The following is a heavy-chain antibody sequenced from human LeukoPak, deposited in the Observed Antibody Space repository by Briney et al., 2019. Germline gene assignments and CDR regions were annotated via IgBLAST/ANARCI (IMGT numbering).Heavy chain of an antibody. D-gene: IGHD1-1*01. CDR3: GSGPVGTTVP. Sequence: GGSLRLSCAASGFSFGSYAMGWTRQAPGQGLEWVSAISGSGSHANYAESVKGRFTISRDNSNNTLYLQMHSLIAADTAVYYCGSGPVGTTVPWGQGTLVTVSS. CDR2: ISGSGSHA. V-gene: IGHV3-23*01. J-gene: IGHJ5*02. CDR1: GFSFGSYA.